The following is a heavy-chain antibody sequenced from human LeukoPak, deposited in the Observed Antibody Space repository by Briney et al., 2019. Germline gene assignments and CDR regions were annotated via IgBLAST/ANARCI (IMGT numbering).Heavy chain of an antibody. D-gene: IGHD3-3*01. J-gene: IGHJ6*02. Sequence: GGSLRLSCAASGFTFSSYAMSWVRQAPGKGLEWVSAISGSGGSTYYADSVKGRFTISRDNAKNSLYLQMNNLRAEDTALYYCAKESRITIFGVVTYYYGMDVWGQGTTVTVSS. CDR3: AKESRITIFGVVTYYYGMDV. CDR2: ISGSGGST. V-gene: IGHV3-23*01. CDR1: GFTFSSYA.